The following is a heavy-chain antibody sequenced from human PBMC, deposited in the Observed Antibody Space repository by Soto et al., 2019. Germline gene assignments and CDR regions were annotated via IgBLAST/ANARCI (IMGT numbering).Heavy chain of an antibody. V-gene: IGHV3-7*01. D-gene: IGHD2-2*01. CDR1: GLTFSNYW. Sequence: EVQLVESGGGLVQPGGSLRLSCVVSGLTFSNYWMSWVRQAPGKGLEWVANINQDGSESYYVDSVKGRFTISRDNAKISLYLQMTSLRAEDTAVYYCARPARECSSPGCANWGQGTLVTVSS. J-gene: IGHJ4*02. CDR2: INQDGSES. CDR3: ARPARECSSPGCAN.